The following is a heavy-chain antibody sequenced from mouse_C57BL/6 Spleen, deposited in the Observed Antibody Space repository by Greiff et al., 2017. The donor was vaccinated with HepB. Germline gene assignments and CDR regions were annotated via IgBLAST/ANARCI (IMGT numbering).Heavy chain of an antibody. CDR2: ISDGGSYT. D-gene: IGHD1-1*01. CDR3: ARDTLLRWFDY. CDR1: GFTFSSYA. V-gene: IGHV5-4*01. J-gene: IGHJ2*01. Sequence: EVKLMESGGGLVKPGGSLKLSCAASGFTFSSYAMSWVRQTPEKRLEWVATISDGGSYTYYPDNVKGRFTISRDNAKNNLYLQMSHLKSEDTAMYYCARDTLLRWFDYWGQGTTLTVSS.